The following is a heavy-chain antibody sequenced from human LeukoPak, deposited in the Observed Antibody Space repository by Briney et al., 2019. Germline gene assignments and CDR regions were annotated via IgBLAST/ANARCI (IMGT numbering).Heavy chain of an antibody. Sequence: ASLKVSCKPSGYTFTTYALHWVRQAPEQRLEWMGWINTGNGDTRYSQQFQGRVTITRDTSASTAYMELSSLRSEDTAVYYCARRGGSGHEFGYDYWGQGTLVTVSS. V-gene: IGHV1-3*04. CDR3: ARRGGSGHEFGYDY. J-gene: IGHJ4*02. CDR1: GYTFTTYA. D-gene: IGHD5-12*01. CDR2: INTGNGDT.